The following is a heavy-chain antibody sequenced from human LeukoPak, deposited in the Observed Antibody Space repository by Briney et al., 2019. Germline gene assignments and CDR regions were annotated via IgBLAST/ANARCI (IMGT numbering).Heavy chain of an antibody. D-gene: IGHD5-18*01. V-gene: IGHV4-59*01. Sequence: NPSETLSLTCTVSGGSISSYYWSWIRQPPGKGLEWIGYIYYSGSTNYNPSLKSRVTISVDTSKNQFSLKLSSVTAADTAVYYCARESRGYSYGSIWGQGTLVTVSS. J-gene: IGHJ4*02. CDR3: ARESRGYSYGSI. CDR2: IYYSGST. CDR1: GGSISSYY.